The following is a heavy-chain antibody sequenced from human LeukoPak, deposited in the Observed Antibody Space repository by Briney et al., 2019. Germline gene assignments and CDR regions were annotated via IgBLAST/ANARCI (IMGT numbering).Heavy chain of an antibody. CDR3: ARSARHPVAATPYYFDY. J-gene: IGHJ4*02. D-gene: IGHD2-15*01. CDR2: IYYSGST. V-gene: IGHV4-39*01. CDR1: GGSISSSSYY. Sequence: PSETLSLTCTVSGGSISSSSYYWGWIRQPPGKGLEWIGSIYYSGSTYYNPSLKSRVTISVDTSKNQFSLKLSSVTAADTAVYYCARSARHPVAATPYYFDYWGQGTLVTVSS.